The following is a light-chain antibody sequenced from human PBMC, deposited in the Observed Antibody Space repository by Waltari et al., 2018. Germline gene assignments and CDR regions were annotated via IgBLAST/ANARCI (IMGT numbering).Light chain of an antibody. CDR3: SSYTSRSTRI. CDR1: SSDVGGYNY. Sequence: QSALTQPASVSGSPGQSTTISCTGTSSDVGGYNYVSWYQQHPGKAPRPMIYDVSNRPSGVSTRFSCSKSGNTASLTISGLRAEDEADYHCSSYTSRSTRIFGGGTKLTVL. CDR2: DVS. J-gene: IGLJ2*01. V-gene: IGLV2-14*03.